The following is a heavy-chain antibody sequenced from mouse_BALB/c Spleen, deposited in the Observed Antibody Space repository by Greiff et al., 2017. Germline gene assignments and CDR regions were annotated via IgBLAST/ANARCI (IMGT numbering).Heavy chain of an antibody. Sequence: EVKLMESGGGLVKPGGSLKLSCAASGFTFSSYAMSWVRQTPEKRLEWVASISSGGSTYYPDSVKGRFTISRDNARNILYLQMSSLRSEDTAMYYCARDYDYDWYVDVWGAGTTVTVSS. D-gene: IGHD2-4*01. CDR3: ARDYDYDWYVDV. CDR2: ISSGGST. CDR1: GFTFSSYA. V-gene: IGHV5-6-5*01. J-gene: IGHJ1*01.